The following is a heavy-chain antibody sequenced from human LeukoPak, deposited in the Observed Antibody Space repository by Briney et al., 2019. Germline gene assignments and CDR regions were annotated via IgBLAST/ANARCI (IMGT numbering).Heavy chain of an antibody. CDR3: ARQLRGEAVAGHLQPFDY. J-gene: IGHJ4*02. V-gene: IGHV4-59*08. CDR1: GGSISSYY. D-gene: IGHD6-19*01. CDR2: IYYSGST. Sequence: PSETLSLTCTVSGGSISSYYWNWVRQPPGKGLEWIGYIYYSGSTNYNPSLKSRVTISVDTSKNQFSLKLSSVTAADTAVYFCARQLRGEAVAGHLQPFDYWGQGTLVTVSS.